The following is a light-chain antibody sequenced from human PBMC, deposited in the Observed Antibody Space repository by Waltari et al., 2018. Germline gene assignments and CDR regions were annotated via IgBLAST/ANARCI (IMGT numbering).Light chain of an antibody. CDR2: DAS. Sequence: VLTQSPATLSLSPGDRATLSCKPNQSVNTFLPWYQQKPGQAPRLLIYDASYRAAGIPARFSGSGSATDFTLTISSLEPDDFAVYYCQQRTQSLTFGGGTKLEI. J-gene: IGKJ4*01. V-gene: IGKV3-11*01. CDR3: QQRTQSLT. CDR1: QSVNTF.